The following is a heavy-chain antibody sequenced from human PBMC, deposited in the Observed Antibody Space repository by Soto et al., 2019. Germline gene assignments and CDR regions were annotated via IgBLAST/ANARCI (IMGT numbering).Heavy chain of an antibody. D-gene: IGHD1-7*01. CDR3: ARDHYGGNYQSHFDY. V-gene: IGHV4-30-4*08. CDR1: GGSISSGGYY. Sequence: SETLSLTCTASGGSISSGGYYWSWIRQHPGKGLEWIGYIYYSGSTYYNPSLKSRVTISVDTSKNQFSLKLSSVTAADTAVYYCARDHYGGNYQSHFDYWGQGTLVTVSS. J-gene: IGHJ4*02. CDR2: IYYSGST.